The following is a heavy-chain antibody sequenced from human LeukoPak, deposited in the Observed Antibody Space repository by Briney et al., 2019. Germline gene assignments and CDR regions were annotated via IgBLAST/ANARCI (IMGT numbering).Heavy chain of an antibody. V-gene: IGHV3-74*01. CDR3: ARVTSRTPAAGIDY. CDR1: GFTFSDYW. D-gene: IGHD6-13*01. CDR2: INSDGSGT. J-gene: IGHJ4*02. Sequence: PGGSLRLSCAASGFTFSDYWMHWVRQVPGKGLVWVSRINSDGSGTTYADSVKGRFTISRDNAKNTLYLQMNSLRAEDTAVYHCARVTSRTPAAGIDYWGQGTLVTVSS.